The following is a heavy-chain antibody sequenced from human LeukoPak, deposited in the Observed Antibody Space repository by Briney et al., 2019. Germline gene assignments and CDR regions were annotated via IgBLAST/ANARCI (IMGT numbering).Heavy chain of an antibody. D-gene: IGHD2-2*01. CDR3: AREGHCSSTSCQDAFDI. CDR2: IKQDGSEK. J-gene: IGHJ3*02. V-gene: IGHV3-7*01. CDR1: GFTFSSYW. Sequence: GGSLRLSCAASGFTFSSYWMSWVRQAPGKGLEWVANIKQDGSEKYYVDSVKGRFTISRDNAKNSLYLQMNSLRAEDTAVYYCAREGHCSSTSCQDAFDIWGQGTMVTVSS.